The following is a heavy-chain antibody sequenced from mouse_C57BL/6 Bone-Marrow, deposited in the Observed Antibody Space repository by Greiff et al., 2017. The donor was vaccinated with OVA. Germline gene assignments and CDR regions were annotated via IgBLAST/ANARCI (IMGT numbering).Heavy chain of an antibody. Sequence: QVQLQQPGAELVKPGASVKLSCKASGYTFTSYWMHWVKQRPGQGLEWIGMIHPNSGSTNYNEKLKSKATLTVDKSSSTAYMQLSSLTSEDSAVYYCARGYDYDVESYYFDYWGQGTTLTVSS. D-gene: IGHD2-4*01. V-gene: IGHV1-64*01. CDR1: GYTFTSYW. J-gene: IGHJ2*01. CDR2: IHPNSGST. CDR3: ARGYDYDVESYYFDY.